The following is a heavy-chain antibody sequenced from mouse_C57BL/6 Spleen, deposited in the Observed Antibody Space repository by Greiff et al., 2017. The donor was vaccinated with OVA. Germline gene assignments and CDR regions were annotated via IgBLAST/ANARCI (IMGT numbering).Heavy chain of an antibody. V-gene: IGHV1-50*01. D-gene: IGHD1-1*01. CDR3: AREGITTVVAD. J-gene: IGHJ2*01. CDR2: IDPSDSYT. CDR1: GYTFTSYW. Sequence: VQLQQPGAELVKPGASVKLSCKASGYTFTSYWMQWVKQRPGQGLEWIGEIDPSDSYTNYNQKFKGKATLTVDTSSSTAYMQLSSLTSEDSAVYYCAREGITTVVADWGQGTTLTVSS.